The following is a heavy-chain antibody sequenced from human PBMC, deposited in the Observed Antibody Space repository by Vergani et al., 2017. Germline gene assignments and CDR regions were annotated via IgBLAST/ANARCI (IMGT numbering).Heavy chain of an antibody. D-gene: IGHD3-22*01. V-gene: IGHV1-18*01. J-gene: IGHJ3*01. CDR2: ISAYNGNT. CDR1: GYTFTSYG. Sequence: QVQLVQSGAEVKKPGASVKVSCKASGYTFTSYGISWVRQAPGQGLEWMGWISAYNGNTNYAQKLQGRVTMTTDTSTSTAYMELRSLRSDDTAVYHCARAYASPRHYDSSGYGLWGQGTMVTVSS. CDR3: ARAYASPRHYDSSGYGL.